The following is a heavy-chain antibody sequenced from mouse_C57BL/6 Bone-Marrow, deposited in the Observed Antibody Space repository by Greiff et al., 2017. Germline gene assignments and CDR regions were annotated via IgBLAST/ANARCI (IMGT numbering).Heavy chain of an antibody. CDR3: ATNDYDRYIDV. D-gene: IGHD2-4*01. V-gene: IGHV1-78*01. J-gene: IGHJ1*03. Sequence: QVQLQQSDAELVKPGASVKISCKVSGYTFTDHTIHWMKQRPEQGLDWIGYIYPRDGSTKYNEKFKGKATLTADKSSRTAYMQLNSLTSEDSAVYSSATNDYDRYIDVWGTGTSVTVSS. CDR1: GYTFTDHT. CDR2: IYPRDGST.